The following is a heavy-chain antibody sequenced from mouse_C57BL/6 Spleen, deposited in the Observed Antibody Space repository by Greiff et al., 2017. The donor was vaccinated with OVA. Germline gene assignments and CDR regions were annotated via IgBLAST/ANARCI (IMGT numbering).Heavy chain of an antibody. CDR2: INPSSGYT. CDR3: ARSDYDVGEAMDY. CDR1: GYTFTSYW. Sequence: QVQLQQSGAELAKPGASVKLSCKASGYTFTSYWMHWVKQRPGQGLEWIGYINPSSGYTKYNQKFKDKATLTADKSSSTAYMQLSSLTYEDSAVDYCARSDYDVGEAMDYWGQGTSVTVSS. J-gene: IGHJ4*01. V-gene: IGHV1-7*01. D-gene: IGHD2-4*01.